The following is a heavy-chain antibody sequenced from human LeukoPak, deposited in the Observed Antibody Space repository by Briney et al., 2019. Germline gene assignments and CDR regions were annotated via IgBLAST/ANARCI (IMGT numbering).Heavy chain of an antibody. J-gene: IGHJ4*02. D-gene: IGHD6-19*01. CDR2: ISDSGDST. V-gene: IGHV3-23*01. CDR1: GFTFSSYS. Sequence: GGSLRLSCAASGFTFSSYSMNWVRQAPGKGLEWVSAISDSGDSTYYADSVKGRFTISRDNSKNTLYLQMNNLRAEDTAIYYCAKGLAVVDYWGQGTLVTVSS. CDR3: AKGLAVVDY.